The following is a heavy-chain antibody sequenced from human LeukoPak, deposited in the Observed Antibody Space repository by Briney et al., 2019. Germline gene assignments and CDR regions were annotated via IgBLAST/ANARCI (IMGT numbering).Heavy chain of an antibody. Sequence: SETLSLTCTVSGGSLSSYYWSWIRQPPGKGLEWIGYIYYSGSTNYNPSLKSRVTISVDTSKNQFSLKLSSVTAADTAVYYCARTYYGGNSFYFDYWGQGTLVTVSS. J-gene: IGHJ4*02. CDR2: IYYSGST. CDR1: GGSLSSYY. D-gene: IGHD4-23*01. V-gene: IGHV4-59*08. CDR3: ARTYYGGNSFYFDY.